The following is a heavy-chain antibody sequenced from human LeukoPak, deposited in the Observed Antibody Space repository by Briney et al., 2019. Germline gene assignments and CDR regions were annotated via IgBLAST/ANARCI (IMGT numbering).Heavy chain of an antibody. Sequence: PSETLSLTCTVSSGSFTNYCWSWIRQPPGKGLEWIGYVYYTGSTNYNPSLKSRVTISVDTSKNQFSLKLSSVTAADTAMYYCARGRVATFGYWGQGTLVTVSS. CDR3: ARGRVATFGY. CDR2: VYYTGST. CDR1: SGSFTNYC. J-gene: IGHJ4*02. V-gene: IGHV4-59*01. D-gene: IGHD5-12*01.